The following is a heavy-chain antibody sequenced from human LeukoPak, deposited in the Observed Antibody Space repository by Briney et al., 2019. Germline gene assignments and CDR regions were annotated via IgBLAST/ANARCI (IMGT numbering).Heavy chain of an antibody. CDR3: ARAEIATFGYFEL. CDR2: IYHSGST. D-gene: IGHD6-13*01. CDR1: GYSISSGYY. J-gene: IGHJ2*01. Sequence: SETLSLTCTVSGYSISSGYYWGWPRPPPGEGLGWIGSIYHSGSTYYNPSLKSRVTISVDTSKNQFSLELSSVTAADTAVYYCARAEIATFGYFELWGRRTLVTVSS. V-gene: IGHV4-38-2*02.